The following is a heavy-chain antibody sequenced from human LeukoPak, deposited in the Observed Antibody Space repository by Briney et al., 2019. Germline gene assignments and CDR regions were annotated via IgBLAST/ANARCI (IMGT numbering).Heavy chain of an antibody. D-gene: IGHD6-13*01. Sequence: PGRSLRLSCAASGFAFNTYTVHWVRQGPGKGLDWVAVISFDGSNKYYADSVKGRFTISRDNAKNSLYLQMNSLRAEDTAVYYCAADRIAANYYYYYGMDVWGQGTTVTVSS. CDR3: AADRIAANYYYYYGMDV. CDR1: GFAFNTYT. V-gene: IGHV3-30*04. J-gene: IGHJ6*02. CDR2: ISFDGSNK.